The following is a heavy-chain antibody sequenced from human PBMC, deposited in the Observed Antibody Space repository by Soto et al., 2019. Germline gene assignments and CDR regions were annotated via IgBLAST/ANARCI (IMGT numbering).Heavy chain of an antibody. J-gene: IGHJ1*01. Sequence: SVKVSCKASGGSFSSFGISWVRQAPGQGLEWMGGIIPVFGRPNYAQRFRGRLTITADESTNTVYLELIDLRSEDTAVYYRAREGSGYNLWGQGTQVTVSS. V-gene: IGHV1-69*13. CDR2: IIPVFGRP. CDR3: AREGSGYNL. CDR1: GGSFSSFG. D-gene: IGHD5-12*01.